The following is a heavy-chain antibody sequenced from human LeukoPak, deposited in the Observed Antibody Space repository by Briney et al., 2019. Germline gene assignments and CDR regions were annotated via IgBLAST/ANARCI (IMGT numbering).Heavy chain of an antibody. CDR1: GFTFSSYG. J-gene: IGHJ4*02. CDR2: ISYDGSNK. CDR3: AKGGDTAMAVDLDY. D-gene: IGHD5-18*01. V-gene: IGHV3-30*18. Sequence: EPGRSLRLSCAASGFTFSSYGMHWVRQAPGKGLEWVAVISYDGSNKYYADSVKGRFTISRDNSKNTLYLQMNSLRAEDTAVYYCAKGGDTAMAVDLDYWGQGTLVTVSS.